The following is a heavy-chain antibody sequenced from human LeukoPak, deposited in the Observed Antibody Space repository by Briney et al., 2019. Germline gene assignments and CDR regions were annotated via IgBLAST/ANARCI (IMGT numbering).Heavy chain of an antibody. D-gene: IGHD4-17*01. CDR2: ISSNGGST. Sequence: PGGSLRLSCAASGFTFSSYAMHWVRQAPGKGLGYVSAISSNGGSTYYANSVKGRFTISRDNSKNTLYLQMGSLRAEDMAVYYCARDRSIYGDAFDIWGQGTMVTVSS. CDR3: ARDRSIYGDAFDI. CDR1: GFTFSSYA. J-gene: IGHJ3*02. V-gene: IGHV3-64*01.